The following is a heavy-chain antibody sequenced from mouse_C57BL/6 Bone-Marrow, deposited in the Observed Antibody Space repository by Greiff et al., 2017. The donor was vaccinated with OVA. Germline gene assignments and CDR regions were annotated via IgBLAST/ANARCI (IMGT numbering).Heavy chain of an antibody. CDR3: TTNYGNRDY. CDR1: GFTFNDDY. J-gene: IGHJ2*01. V-gene: IGHV14-4*01. D-gene: IGHD2-1*01. Sequence: EVQLQQSGAELVRPGASVKLSCTASGFTFNDDYMHWVKQRPEQGLEWIGRIDPANGDTDYTSKFQGKATITVDTSSNTAYLQLSSLTSEDAAVYYFTTNYGNRDYWGQGTTLTVSS. CDR2: IDPANGDT.